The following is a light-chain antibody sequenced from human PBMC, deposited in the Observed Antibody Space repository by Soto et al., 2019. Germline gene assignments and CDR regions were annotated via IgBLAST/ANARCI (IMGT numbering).Light chain of an antibody. CDR3: QQYDDLPRT. CDR2: DAS. Sequence: DIQMTQSPSSLSASVGDRVTITCQASQDISNNLHWYHVKPGKAPKLLIYDASNLETGVPSRFSGSGSGTDFTFTINSLQPEDVATYYCQQYDDLPRTFGQGTKLQIK. J-gene: IGKJ2*01. V-gene: IGKV1-33*01. CDR1: QDISNN.